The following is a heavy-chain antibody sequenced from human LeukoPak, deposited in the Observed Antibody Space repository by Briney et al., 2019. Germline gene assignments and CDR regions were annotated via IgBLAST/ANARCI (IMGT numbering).Heavy chain of an antibody. V-gene: IGHV4-30-4*01. Sequence: SETLSLTCTVSGCSISGDDYYWTWIPQPPGKCLEWIGYIYYSGSTYSNPSLKSRVTISVDPSKNQFSLKLSSVTAADTAVYYCARVSLTTAPYFDYWGQGTLVTVSS. CDR1: GCSISGDDYY. CDR3: ARVSLTTAPYFDY. CDR2: IYYSGST. D-gene: IGHD4-17*01. J-gene: IGHJ4*02.